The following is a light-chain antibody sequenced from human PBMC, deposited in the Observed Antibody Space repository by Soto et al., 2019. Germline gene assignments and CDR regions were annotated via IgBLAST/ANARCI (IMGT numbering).Light chain of an antibody. V-gene: IGKV1-33*01. J-gene: IGKJ5*01. CDR3: QQYSHLIT. CDR1: QDITNY. CDR2: DAS. Sequence: DIQMTQSPSSLSASVGDRVTITRQASQDITNYLNWYQQKPGKAPRLLLYDASSLETGVPSRFSGSGSGTDFTFTISSLQPEDIATYYCQQYSHLITFGQGTRLDIK.